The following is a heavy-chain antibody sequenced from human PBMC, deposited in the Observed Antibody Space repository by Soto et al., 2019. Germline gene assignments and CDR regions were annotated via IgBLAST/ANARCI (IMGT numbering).Heavy chain of an antibody. J-gene: IGHJ4*02. CDR1: GGTFSSYA. CDR3: ARGALGAPRIFAY. CDR2: IIPIFGTA. Sequence: QVQLVQSGAEVKKPGSSVKVSCKASGGTFSSYAISWVRQAPGQGLEWMGGIIPIFGTANYAQKFQGRVTITADESTSTAYMVLSSLRAEDTAVYFCARGALGAPRIFAYWCQGTLVTVSS. D-gene: IGHD1-26*01. V-gene: IGHV1-69*01.